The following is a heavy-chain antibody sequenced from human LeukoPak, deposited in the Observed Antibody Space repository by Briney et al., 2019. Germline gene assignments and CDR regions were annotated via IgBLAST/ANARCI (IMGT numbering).Heavy chain of an antibody. D-gene: IGHD6-19*01. CDR2: VHYSGST. V-gene: IGHV4-39*01. J-gene: IGHJ5*02. Sequence: PSETLSLTCTVSGGSIRSTSYYWGWNRQPPGKGLEWLGSVHYSGSTYDNPSLKSRVTISVDTSKNQFSLKLISVTAADTAVYYCARRSTVAGRGRFDPWGQGTLVTVSS. CDR3: ARRSTVAGRGRFDP. CDR1: GGSIRSTSYY.